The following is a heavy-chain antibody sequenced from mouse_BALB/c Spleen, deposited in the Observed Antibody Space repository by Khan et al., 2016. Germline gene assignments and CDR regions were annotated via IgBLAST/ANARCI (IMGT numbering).Heavy chain of an antibody. V-gene: IGHV14-3*02. Sequence: VRLQQSGAELVKPGASVKLSCTASGFNIKDTYMHWVKQRPEQGLEWMGRIDPANGNTKYDPKFQGKATITADTSSNTAYLQLSSLTSEDTAVYYCARSPYDYDVGFAYWGQGTLVTVSA. CDR1: GFNIKDTY. CDR3: ARSPYDYDVGFAY. D-gene: IGHD2-4*01. J-gene: IGHJ3*01. CDR2: IDPANGNT.